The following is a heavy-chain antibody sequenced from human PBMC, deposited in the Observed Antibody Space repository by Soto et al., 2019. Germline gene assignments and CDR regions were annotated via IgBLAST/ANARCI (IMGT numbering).Heavy chain of an antibody. J-gene: IGHJ6*02. CDR1: GFSLSTSGVG. CDR3: THIRGSGLYGMDV. V-gene: IGHV2-5*01. CDR2: IYSNDDK. D-gene: IGHD3-10*01. Sequence: QITLKESGPTLVKPTQTLTLTCTFSGFSLSTSGVGVGWVRQPPGKALEWLALIYSNDDKRFSTSLKSRLTISKYTSKNQVVLTMSNMDPVDSATYYCTHIRGSGLYGMDVWGQGTTVTVSS.